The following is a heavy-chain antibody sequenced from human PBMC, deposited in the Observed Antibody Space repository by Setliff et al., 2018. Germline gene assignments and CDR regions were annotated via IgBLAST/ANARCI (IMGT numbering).Heavy chain of an antibody. CDR1: GGSFSGYY. D-gene: IGHD2-15*01. J-gene: IGHJ4*02. Sequence: SETLSLTCAVYGGSFSGYYWSWIRQPPGKGLEWIGEINHSGSTNYNPSLKSRVTILSDTSKNQFSLILSSVTAADTAVYYCASERESASRQTYFDSWGQGTLVTVPQ. CDR3: ASERESASRQTYFDS. V-gene: IGHV4-34*01. CDR2: INHSGST.